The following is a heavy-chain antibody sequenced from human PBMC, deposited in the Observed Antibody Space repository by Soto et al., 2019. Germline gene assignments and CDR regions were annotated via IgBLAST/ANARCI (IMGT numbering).Heavy chain of an antibody. Sequence: QVQLVQSGAEVKKPGASVKVSCKASGYTFTSYGISWVRQAPGQGLEWMGWISAYNGNTNYAQKLYGSATMTTDPSTSTAYMELRSLRSDDTAVYYCAREGYCISTSCRHYDYYGMDVWGQGTTVTVSS. CDR2: ISAYNGNT. CDR3: AREGYCISTSCRHYDYYGMDV. V-gene: IGHV1-18*01. J-gene: IGHJ6*02. CDR1: GYTFTSYG. D-gene: IGHD2-2*01.